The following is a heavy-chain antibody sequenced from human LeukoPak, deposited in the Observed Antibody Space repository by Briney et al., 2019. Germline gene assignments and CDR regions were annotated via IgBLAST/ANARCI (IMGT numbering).Heavy chain of an antibody. J-gene: IGHJ4*02. CDR1: GFSLSTSGMC. V-gene: IGHV2-70*11. CDR3: ARQRMTTVTTLPFDS. CDR2: IDWDDDK. D-gene: IGHD4-17*01. Sequence: RESGSALVKPTQTLRLTCTVSGFSLSTSGMCVSWIRQPLRKALACLTRIDWDDDKYYSTSLKTRLTISKDTSKNQVVLTMTNMDPVDTATYYCARQRMTTVTTLPFDSWGQGILVTVSS.